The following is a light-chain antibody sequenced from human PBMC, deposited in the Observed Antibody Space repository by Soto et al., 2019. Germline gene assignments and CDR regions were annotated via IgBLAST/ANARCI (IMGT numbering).Light chain of an antibody. CDR3: CAYAGNSNFP. Sequence: QSVLTQTPSVSGAPGQKITMSCTGSSSNIGAGYDVHWYQQVPGAAPRLLIYADNNRPSGVPDRFSASKSGTSASLAITGLQGEDEANYYCCAYAGNSNFPFGGGTKLTVL. CDR1: SSNIGAGYD. J-gene: IGLJ2*01. CDR2: ADN. V-gene: IGLV1-40*01.